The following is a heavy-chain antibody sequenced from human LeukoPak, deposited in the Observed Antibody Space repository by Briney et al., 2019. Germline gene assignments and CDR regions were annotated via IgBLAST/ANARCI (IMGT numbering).Heavy chain of an antibody. CDR2: ISAYNGNT. CDR1: GYTFTSYD. Sequence: GASVKVSCKASGYTFTSYDITWVRQAPGQGLEWMGWISAYNGNTNYAQKVQGRVTMTTDTSTSTAYMDLRSLRSDDTAVYYCARISHYYGSEIEYWGQGTLVTASS. J-gene: IGHJ4*02. CDR3: ARISHYYGSEIEY. V-gene: IGHV1-18*01. D-gene: IGHD3-10*01.